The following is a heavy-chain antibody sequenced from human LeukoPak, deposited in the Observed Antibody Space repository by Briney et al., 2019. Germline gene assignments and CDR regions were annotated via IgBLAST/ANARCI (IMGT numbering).Heavy chain of an antibody. V-gene: IGHV4-4*07. Sequence: SETLSLTCTVPGGSISSYYWSWIRQPAGKGLEWIGRIYTSGSTNYNPSLKSRVTMSVDTSKNQFSLKLSSVTAADTAVSYCARGGQEVYGYQISYYYYGMDVWGQGTTVTVSS. J-gene: IGHJ6*02. CDR2: IYTSGST. D-gene: IGHD5-18*01. CDR1: GGSISSYY. CDR3: ARGGQEVYGYQISYYYYGMDV.